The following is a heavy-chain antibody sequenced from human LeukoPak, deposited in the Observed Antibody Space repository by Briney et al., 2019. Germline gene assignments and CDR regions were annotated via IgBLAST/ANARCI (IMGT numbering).Heavy chain of an antibody. V-gene: IGHV1-18*01. CDR2: ISAYNGNT. Sequence: ASVKASCKASGYTFTSYGISWVRQAPGHGLEWMGWISAYNGNTNYAQKLQGRVTMTTDTSTSTAYMELRSLRSDDTAVYYCARGRGYDILTGYSEWGQGTLVTVSS. J-gene: IGHJ4*02. D-gene: IGHD3-9*01. CDR1: GYTFTSYG. CDR3: ARGRGYDILTGYSE.